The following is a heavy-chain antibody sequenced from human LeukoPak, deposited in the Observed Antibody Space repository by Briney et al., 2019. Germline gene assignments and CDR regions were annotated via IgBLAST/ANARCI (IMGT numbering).Heavy chain of an antibody. Sequence: GGSLRLSCAASGFTFSSYAMSWVRQAPGKGLEWVSSISGSGGSTYYADSVKGRFTISRDNSKNTVHLQMNSLRAEDTAVYYCAEDVVVVVAAKPGTWGQGTLVTVSS. D-gene: IGHD2-15*01. CDR1: GFTFSSYA. CDR3: AEDVVVVVAAKPGT. V-gene: IGHV3-23*01. J-gene: IGHJ5*02. CDR2: ISGSGGST.